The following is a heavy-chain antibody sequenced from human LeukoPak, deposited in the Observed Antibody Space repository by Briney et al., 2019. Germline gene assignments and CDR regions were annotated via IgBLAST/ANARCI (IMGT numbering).Heavy chain of an antibody. Sequence: GGSLRLSCAASGFTFSNYNMNWVRQAPGKGLEWVSSISSRSGYIYYADSLKGRFTISRDNAKNSLYLQMNSLRAEDTAVYYCARVLLVHDYYYGVDVWGQGTTVTVSS. CDR3: ARVLLVHDYYYGVDV. J-gene: IGHJ6*02. D-gene: IGHD3-16*01. CDR2: ISSRSGYI. CDR1: GFTFSNYN. V-gene: IGHV3-21*01.